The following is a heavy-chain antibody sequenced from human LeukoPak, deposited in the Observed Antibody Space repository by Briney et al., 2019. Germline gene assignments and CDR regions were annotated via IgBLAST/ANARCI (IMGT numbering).Heavy chain of an antibody. D-gene: IGHD1-26*01. CDR1: GFTFSSYG. CDR2: IRYDGSNK. J-gene: IGHJ4*02. CDR3: AKPYSGSYWGNDYFDY. V-gene: IGHV3-30*02. Sequence: PGGSLRLSCAASGFTFSSYGMHWVRQAPGKGLEWVAFIRYDGSNKYYADSVKGRFTISRDNSKNTLYLQMNSLRAEDTAMYYCAKPYSGSYWGNDYFDYWGQGTLVTVSS.